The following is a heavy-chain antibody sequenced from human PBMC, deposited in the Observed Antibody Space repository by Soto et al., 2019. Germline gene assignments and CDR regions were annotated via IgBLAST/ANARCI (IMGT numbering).Heavy chain of an antibody. Sequence: QVQLQESGPGLVKPSQTLSLTCTVSGASMSSGGYYWTWIRQSPGKGLEWSGYLYYSGSTYYNPSLESRVAISLDTSRSQFSLTLHSVTAADTAIYYCARDRHNNFFDPWGQGTLVTVSS. CDR1: GASMSSGGYY. CDR3: ARDRHNNFFDP. D-gene: IGHD6-6*01. CDR2: LYYSGST. J-gene: IGHJ5*02. V-gene: IGHV4-31*03.